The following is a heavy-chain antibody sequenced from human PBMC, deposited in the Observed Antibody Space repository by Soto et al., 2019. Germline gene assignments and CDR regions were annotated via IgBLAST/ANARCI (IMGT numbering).Heavy chain of an antibody. CDR1: GVSLTGYH. CDR2: VYHSGGV. V-gene: IGHV4-59*01. Sequence: SETLSLTCNVSGVSLTGYHWNWIRQPPGKTLEWVGFVYHSGGVSYNPSLKGRASISVDRSKNQFSLRLSSVTASDTAVYYCAGRRHLGSFDHWGQGTLVTVSS. D-gene: IGHD3-10*01. CDR3: AGRRHLGSFDH. J-gene: IGHJ5*02.